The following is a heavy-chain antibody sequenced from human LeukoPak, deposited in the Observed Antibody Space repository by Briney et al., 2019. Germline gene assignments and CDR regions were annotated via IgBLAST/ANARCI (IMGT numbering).Heavy chain of an antibody. CDR3: ARQRNDDAFDI. CDR2: INPNSGGT. J-gene: IGHJ3*02. D-gene: IGHD6-25*01. V-gene: IGHV1-2*02. CDR1: GYTFTGYY. Sequence: GASVRVSCKASGYTFTGYYMHWVRQAPGQGLEWMGWINPNSGGTNYAQKFQGRVTMTRDPYISTAYMELSRLRSDDTAVYYSARQRNDDAFDIWGQGTMVTVSS.